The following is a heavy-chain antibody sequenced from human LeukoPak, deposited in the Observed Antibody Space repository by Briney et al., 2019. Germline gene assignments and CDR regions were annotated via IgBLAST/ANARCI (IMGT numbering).Heavy chain of an antibody. CDR3: ARPYYYDSRIDP. CDR1: GGSISSGDYY. D-gene: IGHD3-22*01. V-gene: IGHV4-30-4*01. Sequence: SETLSLTCTVSGGSISSGDYYWSWIRQPPGKGLEWIAYMYYSGSTYYNPSLKSRVTMSADTSKNQLSLKLSSVTAADTAVYYCARPYYYDSRIDPWARESRSPSPQ. CDR2: MYYSGST. J-gene: IGHJ5*02.